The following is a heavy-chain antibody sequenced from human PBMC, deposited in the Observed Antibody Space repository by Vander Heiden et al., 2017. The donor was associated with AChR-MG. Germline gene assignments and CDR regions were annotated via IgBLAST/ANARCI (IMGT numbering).Heavy chain of an antibody. Sequence: QVQLVESGGGVVQPGRSLRLSCAASGFTFSSYAMHWVRQAPGKGLEWVAVISYDGSNKYYADSVKGRFTISRDNSKNTLYLQMNSLRAEDTAVYYCARSGVFEGTTYVDYWGQGTLVTVSS. CDR2: ISYDGSNK. J-gene: IGHJ4*02. V-gene: IGHV3-30-3*01. CDR3: ARSGVFEGTTYVDY. CDR1: GFTFSSYA. D-gene: IGHD1-7*01.